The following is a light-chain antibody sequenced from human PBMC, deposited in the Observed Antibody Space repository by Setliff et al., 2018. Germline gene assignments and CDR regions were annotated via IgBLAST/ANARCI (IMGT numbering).Light chain of an antibody. V-gene: IGLV2-14*01. Sequence: QSALTQPAAVSRSPGQSITISCTGTSSDVGGYDYVSWYQQHPGKAPKLIICDVTKRPSGVSSRFSGSKSGNTASLTISGLQAEDEADYFCSSYKNTNKKVFGTGTKVTVL. J-gene: IGLJ1*01. CDR2: DVT. CDR1: SSDVGGYDY. CDR3: SSYKNTNKKV.